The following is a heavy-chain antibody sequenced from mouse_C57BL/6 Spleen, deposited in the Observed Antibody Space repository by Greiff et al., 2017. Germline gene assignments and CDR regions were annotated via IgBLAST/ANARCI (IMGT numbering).Heavy chain of an antibody. D-gene: IGHD3-1*01. CDR2: IDPSDSYT. J-gene: IGHJ2*01. Sequence: VQLQQPGAELVKPGASVKLSGKASGYTFTSYWMQWVKQRPGQGLEWIGEIDPSDSYTNYNQKFKGKATLTVDTSSSTAYMQLSSLTSEDSAVYYCARSGDYFDYWGQGTTLTVSS. CDR3: ARSGDYFDY. CDR1: GYTFTSYW. V-gene: IGHV1-50*01.